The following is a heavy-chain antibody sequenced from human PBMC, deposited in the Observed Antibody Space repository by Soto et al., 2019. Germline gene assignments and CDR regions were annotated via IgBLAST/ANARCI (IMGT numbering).Heavy chain of an antibody. CDR2: IYRSGST. CDR3: AAGVGLPRYS. CDR1: GGSISSGGYS. D-gene: IGHD5-12*01. V-gene: IGHV4-30-2*01. J-gene: IGHJ5*01. Sequence: QLQLQESGSGLVKPSQTLSLTCAVSGGSISSGGYSWCWIRPPPGKGLGWIGYIYRSGSTYYNPCVESRGTISVDRSKNQFALNLSPVTTADTAVYYCAAGVGLPRYSGGQGTLVTFSS.